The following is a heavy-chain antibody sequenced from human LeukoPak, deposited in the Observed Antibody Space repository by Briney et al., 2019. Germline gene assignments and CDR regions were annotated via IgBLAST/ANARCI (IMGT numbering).Heavy chain of an antibody. V-gene: IGHV1-46*01. CDR2: INPSGVDT. CDR3: ARGLWGRNYEDWYFDL. CDR1: GNSFSSYY. Sequence: GSVKVSCKASGNSFSSYYMHWVRQAPGQGLEWMGIINPSGVDTNYAEKFQGRVTMTRDTSTNTVYIKLSSLRSEDTAVYYCARGLWGRNYEDWYFDLWGRGTLVTVSS. J-gene: IGHJ2*01. D-gene: IGHD1-7*01.